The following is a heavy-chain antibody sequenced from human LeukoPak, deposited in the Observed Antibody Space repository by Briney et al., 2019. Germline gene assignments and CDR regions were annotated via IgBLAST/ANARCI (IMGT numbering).Heavy chain of an antibody. V-gene: IGHV3-48*03. CDR1: GFTFSSYE. J-gene: IGHJ4*02. CDR3: AKDRRDYYDSTGFDY. D-gene: IGHD3-22*01. CDR2: ISSSGSTI. Sequence: PGGSLRLSCAASGFTFSSYEMNWVRQAPGKGLEWVSYISSSGSTIYYADSVKGRFTISRDNSKNTLYLQMNSLRAEDTAVYYCAKDRRDYYDSTGFDYWGQGTLVTVSS.